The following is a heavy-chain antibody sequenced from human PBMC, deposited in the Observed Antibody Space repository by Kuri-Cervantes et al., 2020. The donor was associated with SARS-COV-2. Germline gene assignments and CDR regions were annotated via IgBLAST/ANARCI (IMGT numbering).Heavy chain of an antibody. D-gene: IGHD1-26*01. Sequence: GGSLRLSCAASGFRFSSYWMTWARQAPGKGLEWVANIKQDGSEKYYVDSVKGRFTISRDNAKNSLYLQMNSLRAEDTAVYYCARDRRVGWADYWGQGTLVTVSS. CDR3: ARDRRVGWADY. CDR2: IKQDGSEK. CDR1: GFRFSSYW. J-gene: IGHJ4*02. V-gene: IGHV3-7*01.